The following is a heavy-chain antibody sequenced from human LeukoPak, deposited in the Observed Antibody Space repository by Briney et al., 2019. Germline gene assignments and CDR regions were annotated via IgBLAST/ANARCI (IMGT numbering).Heavy chain of an antibody. V-gene: IGHV4-61*08. D-gene: IGHD2-15*01. CDR3: AREHRERYSFYYYYGMDV. CDR2: IYYSGNT. Sequence: SPETLSLTCTVSGGSVSSGDYYWSWIRQPPGKGLEWIGYIYYSGNTNYNPSLKSRVTILIDTSKNQFSLKLSSVTAADTAVYYCAREHRERYSFYYYYGMDVWGQGTTVTVSS. J-gene: IGHJ6*02. CDR1: GGSVSSGDYY.